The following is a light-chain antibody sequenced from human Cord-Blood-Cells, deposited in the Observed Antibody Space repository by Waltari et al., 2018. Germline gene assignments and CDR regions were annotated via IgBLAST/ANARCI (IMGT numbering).Light chain of an antibody. V-gene: IGLV2-14*01. CDR2: EVS. Sequence: QSALTQPASASGSPGQSITISCTGTSSDVGGYNYVSWYQPHPGKAPKLMIYEVSNRPSGVSNRFSGSKSGNTASLTISGLQAEDEADYYCSSYTSSSTQVFGTGTKVTVL. CDR1: SSDVGGYNY. CDR3: SSYTSSSTQV. J-gene: IGLJ1*01.